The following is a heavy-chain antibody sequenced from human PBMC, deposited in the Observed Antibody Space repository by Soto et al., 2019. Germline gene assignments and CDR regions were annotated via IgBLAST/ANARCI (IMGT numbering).Heavy chain of an antibody. CDR3: ARDLNECWSGYYTQNFDY. CDR2: IIPIFGTA. V-gene: IGHV1-69*13. CDR1: GGTFSSYA. Sequence: SVKVSCKASGGTFSSYAISWVRQAPGQGLEWMGGIIPIFGTANYAQKFQGRVTMTADASTSTAYMELSSLRSEDTAVYYCARDLNECWSGYYTQNFDYWGQGTLVTVSS. J-gene: IGHJ4*02. D-gene: IGHD3-3*01.